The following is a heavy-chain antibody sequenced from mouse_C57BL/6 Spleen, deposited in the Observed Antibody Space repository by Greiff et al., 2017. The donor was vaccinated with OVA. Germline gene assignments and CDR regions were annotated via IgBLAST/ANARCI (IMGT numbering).Heavy chain of an antibody. CDR3: ARETYGSDYYFDY. Sequence: VKLTESGAELVRPGASVKLSCKASGYTFTDYYINWLKQRPGQGLEWIARIYPGSGNTSYNEKFKGKATLTAEKSSSTAYMQLSSLTSEDSAVYFCARETYGSDYYFDYWGQGTTLTVSS. D-gene: IGHD1-1*01. CDR2: IYPGSGNT. J-gene: IGHJ2*01. CDR1: GYTFTDYY. V-gene: IGHV1-76*01.